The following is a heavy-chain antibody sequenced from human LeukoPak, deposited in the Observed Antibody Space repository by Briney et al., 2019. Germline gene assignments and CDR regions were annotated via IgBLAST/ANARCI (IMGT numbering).Heavy chain of an antibody. CDR1: RLTFCIYW. V-gene: IGHV3-74*01. D-gene: IGHD5-18*01. Sequence: GGSLTLSCAPSRLTFCIYWMHWVRHAPGRGRVWVSRIISDGSSTSYADSVKGRFTISRDNAKNTLYLQMNSLRAEDTAVYYCARDHSGGYSYGYDLDYWGQGTLVTVSS. J-gene: IGHJ4*02. CDR2: IISDGSST. CDR3: ARDHSGGYSYGYDLDY.